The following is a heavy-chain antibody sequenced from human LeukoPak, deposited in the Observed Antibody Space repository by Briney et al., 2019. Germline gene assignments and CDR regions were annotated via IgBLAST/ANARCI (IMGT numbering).Heavy chain of an antibody. V-gene: IGHV1-2*02. D-gene: IGHD5-18*01. Sequence: GASVKVSCKASGYTFTGYYMHWVRQAPGQGLEWMGCINPNSGGTNYAQKFQGRVTMTRDTSISTAYMELSRLRSDDTAVYYCARDRGYSYGYAAFDYWGQGTLVTVSS. CDR1: GYTFTGYY. CDR2: INPNSGGT. CDR3: ARDRGYSYGYAAFDY. J-gene: IGHJ4*02.